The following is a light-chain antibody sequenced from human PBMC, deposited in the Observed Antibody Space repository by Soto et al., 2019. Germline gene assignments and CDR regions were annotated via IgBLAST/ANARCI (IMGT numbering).Light chain of an antibody. V-gene: IGLV1-40*01. Sequence: QSVLTQPPSVSGAPGQRVTISCSGTSSSIGAGYEVHWYHQLPGTAPKLVVSGNGNRPSGVPDRLSASKSGTSASLAITGLQAEDEFHYYCQSYDKRLTAHVFVTVSMDT. CDR1: SSSIGAGYE. CDR2: GNG. J-gene: IGLJ1*01. CDR3: QSYDKRLTAHV.